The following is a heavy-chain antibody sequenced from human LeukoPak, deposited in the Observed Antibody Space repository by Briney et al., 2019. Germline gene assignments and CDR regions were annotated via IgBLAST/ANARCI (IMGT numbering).Heavy chain of an antibody. CDR2: ISSSSSTT. CDR3: AKDSRYGYRWDYDY. V-gene: IGHV3-48*01. D-gene: IGHD5-18*01. Sequence: PTGGSLRLSCAASGFTFSSYSMNWVRQAPGKGLEWVSHISSSSSTTYYADSVNGRFTISRDNSKNTLYLQMNSLRAEDTAVYYCAKDSRYGYRWDYDYWGQGTPVTVSS. J-gene: IGHJ4*02. CDR1: GFTFSSYS.